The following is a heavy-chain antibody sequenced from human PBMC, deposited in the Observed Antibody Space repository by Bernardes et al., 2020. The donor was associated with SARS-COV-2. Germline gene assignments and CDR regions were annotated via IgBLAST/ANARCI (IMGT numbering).Heavy chain of an antibody. J-gene: IGHJ5*02. CDR2: IYYSGST. Sequence: SQHVSGTSTVSGGSFSRCYVSWIRTPPGKGLEWIGYIYYSGSTNYNPSLKSRVTISVDTSKNQFSLKLSSVTAADTAVYYCARDRGWSRSGWLNWFDPCGQGTLVTVSS. CDR3: ARDRGWSRSGWLNWFDP. CDR1: GGSFSRCY. D-gene: IGHD6-19*01. V-gene: IGHV4-59*01.